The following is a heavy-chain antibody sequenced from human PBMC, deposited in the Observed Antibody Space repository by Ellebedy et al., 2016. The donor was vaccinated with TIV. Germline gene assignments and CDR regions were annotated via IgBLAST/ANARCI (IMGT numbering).Heavy chain of an antibody. J-gene: IGHJ4*02. Sequence: MPSETLSLTCAVYGGSFSGYYWSRIRQPPGKGLEWIGEINHSGGTSYNPSLKSRLTISVDTSKNQYSLKLNSVTAADTAVYYCARGGYKDYWGQGTLVTVSS. CDR1: GGSFSGYY. CDR2: INHSGGT. V-gene: IGHV4-34*01. D-gene: IGHD1-1*01. CDR3: ARGGYKDY.